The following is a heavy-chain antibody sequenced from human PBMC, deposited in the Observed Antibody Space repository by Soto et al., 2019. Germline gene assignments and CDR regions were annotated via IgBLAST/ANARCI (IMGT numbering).Heavy chain of an antibody. Sequence: SETLSLTCTVSGGPISSGDYYWSWIRQPPGKGLEWIGYIYYNGNTFYNPSLKSRVSMSIDRSKNQFSLKLTSVTAADTAVYYCARGEEVITFGGINYFDYWGQGTLVTVS. V-gene: IGHV4-30-4*01. CDR1: GGPISSGDYY. J-gene: IGHJ4*02. CDR3: ARGEEVITFGGINYFDY. D-gene: IGHD3-16*01. CDR2: IYYNGNT.